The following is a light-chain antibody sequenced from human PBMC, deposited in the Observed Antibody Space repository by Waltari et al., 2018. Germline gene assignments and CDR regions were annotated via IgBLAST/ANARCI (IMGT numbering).Light chain of an antibody. CDR1: SSDVGGYNS. Sequence: QSALTQPASVSGSPGQSITISCTGTSSDVGGYNSVSWYQHHPGKAPKVIIYDVSQRPSGVSHRFSGSKSGNTASLTISGLQPEHEADYFCCSYAGNYIHVLFGGGTKLTVL. J-gene: IGLJ2*01. CDR2: DVS. CDR3: CSYAGNYIHVL. V-gene: IGLV2-23*02.